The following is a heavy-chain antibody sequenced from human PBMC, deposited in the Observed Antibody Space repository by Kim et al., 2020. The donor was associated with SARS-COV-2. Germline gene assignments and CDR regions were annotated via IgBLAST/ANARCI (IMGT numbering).Heavy chain of an antibody. V-gene: IGHV1-2*02. Sequence: KFQGRVTMTRDTSISTAYMELSRLRSDDTAVYYCARDMDSSSSFWDAFDIWGQGTMVTVSS. CDR3: ARDMDSSSSFWDAFDI. D-gene: IGHD6-6*01. J-gene: IGHJ3*02.